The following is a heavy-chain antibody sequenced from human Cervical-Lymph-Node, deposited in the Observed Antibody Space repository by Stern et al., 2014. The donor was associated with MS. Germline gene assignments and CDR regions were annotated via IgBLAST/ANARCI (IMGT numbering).Heavy chain of an antibody. Sequence: SGPTLVKPTQTVTLTCTLSGFSVATAGVGVGWIRQPPGKALEWLALIFWDDDKLYSPSLKNRLTIIKDTSKNQVVLTMTNVDPVDTATYYCAHSRVKYCRGGTCYSSLFDYWGQGTLVTVSS. CDR3: AHSRVKYCRGGTCYSSLFDY. J-gene: IGHJ4*02. CDR1: GFSVATAGVG. V-gene: IGHV2-5*02. CDR2: IFWDDDK. D-gene: IGHD2-15*01.